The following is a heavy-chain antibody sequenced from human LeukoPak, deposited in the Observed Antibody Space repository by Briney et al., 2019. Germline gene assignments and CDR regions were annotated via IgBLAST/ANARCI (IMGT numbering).Heavy chain of an antibody. CDR3: AKDMVVTKYYFDY. CDR2: IRYDGSNK. V-gene: IGHV3-30*02. J-gene: IGHJ4*02. CDR1: GFTFSSYG. Sequence: GGSLRLSCAASGFTFSSYGMHWVRQALGKGLEWVAFIRYDGSNKYYADSVKGRFTISRDNSKNTLYLQMNSLRAEDTAVYYCAKDMVVTKYYFDYWGQGTLVTVSS. D-gene: IGHD2-15*01.